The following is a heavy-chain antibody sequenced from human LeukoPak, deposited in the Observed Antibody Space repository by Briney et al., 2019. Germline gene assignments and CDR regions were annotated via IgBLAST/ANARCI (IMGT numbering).Heavy chain of an antibody. CDR2: IIPILGIA. V-gene: IGHV1-69*02. CDR1: GGTFSSYT. Sequence: SVKVSCKASGGTFSSYTISWVRQAPGQGLEWMGRIIPILGIANYAQKFQGRVTITADKSTSTAYMELSSLRSEDTAVYYCAAGGPIVGAPDFDYWGQGTLVTVSS. J-gene: IGHJ4*02. CDR3: AAGGPIVGAPDFDY. D-gene: IGHD1-26*01.